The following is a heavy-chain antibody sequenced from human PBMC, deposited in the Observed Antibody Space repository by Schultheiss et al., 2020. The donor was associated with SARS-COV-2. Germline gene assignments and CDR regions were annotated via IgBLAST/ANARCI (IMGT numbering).Heavy chain of an antibody. J-gene: IGHJ4*02. Sequence: GSLRLSCAVYGGSFSGYYWSWIRQPPGKGLEWIGEINHSGSTNYNPSLKSRVTISVDTSKNQFSLKLSSVTAADTAVYYCASLDSSGYYILRYWGQGTLVTVSS. CDR3: ASLDSSGYYILRY. CDR1: GGSFSGYY. CDR2: INHSGST. D-gene: IGHD3-22*01. V-gene: IGHV4-34*01.